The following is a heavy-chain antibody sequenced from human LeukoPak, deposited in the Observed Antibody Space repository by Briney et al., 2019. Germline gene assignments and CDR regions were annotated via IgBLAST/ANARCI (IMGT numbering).Heavy chain of an antibody. Sequence: SQTLSLTCTVSGGSISSGSYYWTWIRQPAGKGPEWIGRIYISGNTNYNPSLKSRVTMSIDASENQFSLKLSSVTAADTAVYYCARDGYQLRYGWYGIDIWGQGAMVTVSS. J-gene: IGHJ3*02. CDR3: ARDGYQLRYGWYGIDI. CDR2: IYISGNT. V-gene: IGHV4-61*02. D-gene: IGHD2-2*01. CDR1: GGSISSGSYY.